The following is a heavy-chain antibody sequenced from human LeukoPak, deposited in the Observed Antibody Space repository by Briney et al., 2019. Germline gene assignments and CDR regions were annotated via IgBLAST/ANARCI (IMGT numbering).Heavy chain of an antibody. J-gene: IGHJ4*02. D-gene: IGHD3-10*01. Sequence: GGSLGLSCAASGFTFSDYYMSWIRQAPGKGLEWVSYISNSGGATNYGDSVRGRFTISRDNSKNSLYLEMNSLRAEDTAIYYCARESYYGSGTYFNFDYWGQGILVTVSS. CDR1: GFTFSDYY. CDR3: ARESYYGSGTYFNFDY. CDR2: ISNSGGAT. V-gene: IGHV3-11*01.